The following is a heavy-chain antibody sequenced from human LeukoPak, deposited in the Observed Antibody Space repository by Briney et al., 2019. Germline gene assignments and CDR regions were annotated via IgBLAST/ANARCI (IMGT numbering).Heavy chain of an antibody. Sequence: SETLSLTCTVSGGSISSSSYYWGWIRQPPGKGLEWIGSIYYSGSTYYNPSLKSRVTISVDTSKNQFSLKLSSVTAADTALYYCARIPDYYDSSGVAFQHWGQGTLVTVSS. J-gene: IGHJ1*01. CDR2: IYYSGST. CDR1: GGSISSSSYY. D-gene: IGHD3-22*01. CDR3: ARIPDYYDSSGVAFQH. V-gene: IGHV4-39*01.